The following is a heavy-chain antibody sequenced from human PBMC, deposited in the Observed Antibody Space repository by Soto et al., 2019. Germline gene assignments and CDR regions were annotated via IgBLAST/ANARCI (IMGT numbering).Heavy chain of an antibody. Sequence: GGSLRLSCATSGFTFNTYPMTWARQAPGKGRECVASISSTAGRTSSFADCVKGRFATGRDFSDNSVYLEMNDLRADDTAVYFCAKGVLSFHYGMEVWGQGATVTVSS. J-gene: IGHJ6*02. V-gene: IGHV3-23*01. CDR3: AKGVLSFHYGMEV. D-gene: IGHD3-10*01. CDR1: GFTFNTYP. CDR2: ISSTAGRT.